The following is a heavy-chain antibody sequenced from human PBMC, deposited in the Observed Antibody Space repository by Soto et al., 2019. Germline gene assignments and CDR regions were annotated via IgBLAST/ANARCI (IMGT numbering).Heavy chain of an antibody. D-gene: IGHD2-15*01. CDR1: GGSISSGNDY. CDR3: ARDQGYHYDS. Sequence: QVQLQESGPGLVKPSQTVSLTCTVSGGSISSGNDYWSWIRQPPGKGLEWIDYIHYGGNTNYNPSLKSRLTMSLDTSKNQFSLKLSSVTAADTAVYYCARDQGYHYDSWGQGILVTVSS. V-gene: IGHV4-30-4*08. J-gene: IGHJ5*01. CDR2: IHYGGNT.